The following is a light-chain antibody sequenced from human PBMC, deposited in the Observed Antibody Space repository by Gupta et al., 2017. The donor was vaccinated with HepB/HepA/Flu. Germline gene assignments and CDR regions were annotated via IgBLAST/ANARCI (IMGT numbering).Light chain of an antibody. CDR2: WAS. V-gene: IGKV4-1*01. CDR1: QSVLYSSNNKNY. CDR3: QQEHSTPWT. J-gene: IGKJ1*01. Sequence: DIVMTQSPDSLAVSLGERATINCKSSQSVLYSSNNKNYLAWYQQKPGQPPKLLIYWASTRESGVPDRFSGRGSGTDFTLTISSLQAEDVAVYYCQQEHSTPWTFGQGTKVETK.